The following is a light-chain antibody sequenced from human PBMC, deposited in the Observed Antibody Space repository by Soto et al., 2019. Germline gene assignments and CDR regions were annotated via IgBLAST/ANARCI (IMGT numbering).Light chain of an antibody. Sequence: DIQMTQSPSSLSASVGDRVTITCRASQSISNFLNWYQQKPGKAPKLLIYGAPTLQSGVPSRFSGGGSGTDFTLTISSLQPEDFATYYCQQTYSTPGYTFAQGTKLEIK. CDR3: QQTYSTPGYT. V-gene: IGKV1-39*01. CDR1: QSISNF. J-gene: IGKJ2*01. CDR2: GAP.